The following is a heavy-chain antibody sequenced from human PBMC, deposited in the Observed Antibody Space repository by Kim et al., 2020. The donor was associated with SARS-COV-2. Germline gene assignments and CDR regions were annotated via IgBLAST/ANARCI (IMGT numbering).Heavy chain of an antibody. Sequence: GGSLRLSCVASGFTFSSYSMNWVRQAPGKGLEWVASISSSSRSMYYADSLKGRFTISRDNTKNSLYLRMSTLRAEDTAIYYCARGLSPLPGSRLDFWGQGALATVSS. D-gene: IGHD2-15*01. CDR2: ISSSSRSM. V-gene: IGHV3-21*01. CDR3: ARGLSPLPGSRLDF. CDR1: GFTFSSYS. J-gene: IGHJ1*01.